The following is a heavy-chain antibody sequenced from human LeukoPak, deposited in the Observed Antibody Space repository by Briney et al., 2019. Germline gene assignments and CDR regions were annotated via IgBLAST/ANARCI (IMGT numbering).Heavy chain of an antibody. CDR3: ARKWYYYDSSGPEYGMDV. CDR1: GFTFSSYG. CDR2: IWYDGSNK. V-gene: IGHV3-33*01. D-gene: IGHD3-22*01. Sequence: GGSLRLSCAASGFTFSSYGMHWVRQAPGKGLEWVAVIWYDGSNKYYADPVKGRFTISRDNSENTLYLQMNSLRAEDTAVYYCARKWYYYDSSGPEYGMDVWGQGTTVTVSS. J-gene: IGHJ6*02.